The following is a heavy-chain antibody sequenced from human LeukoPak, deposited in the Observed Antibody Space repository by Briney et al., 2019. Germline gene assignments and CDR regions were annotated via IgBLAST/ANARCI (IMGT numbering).Heavy chain of an antibody. CDR3: ARDIGGDQYYYYYGMDV. D-gene: IGHD2-21*01. CDR1: GFSFSTFA. J-gene: IGHJ6*04. Sequence: GGSLRLSCAASGFSFSTFATRWVRQGPGKGLEWVAAISYDGSNKYYADFVKGRFTISRDNSKNTLYLQMNSLRAEDTAVYYCARDIGGDQYYYYYGMDVWGKGTTVTVSS. CDR2: ISYDGSNK. V-gene: IGHV3-30*04.